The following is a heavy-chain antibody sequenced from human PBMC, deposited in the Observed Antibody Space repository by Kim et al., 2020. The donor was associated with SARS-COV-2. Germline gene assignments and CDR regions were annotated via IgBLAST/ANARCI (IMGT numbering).Heavy chain of an antibody. Sequence: GGSLRLSCAASGFTFSSYAMHWVRQAPGKGLEWVAVISYDGSNKYYADSVKGRFTISRDNSKNTLYLQMNSLRAEDTAVYYCAGDLGSGWFPWGQGTLVTVSS. CDR3: AGDLGSGWFP. J-gene: IGHJ5*02. D-gene: IGHD6-19*01. CDR2: ISYDGSNK. V-gene: IGHV3-30*04. CDR1: GFTFSSYA.